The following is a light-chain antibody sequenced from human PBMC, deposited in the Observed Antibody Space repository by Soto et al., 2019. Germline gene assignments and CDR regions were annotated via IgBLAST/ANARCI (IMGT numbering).Light chain of an antibody. J-gene: IGLJ2*01. CDR1: SSDVGTYKY. Sequence: QSALTQPASVSASPGQSITTSCTGTSSDVGTYKYVSWYQHHPGKAPKLMIYDVSNRPSGVSNRFSGSKSGNTASLIISGLQTEDEADYYCSSYTTSSTLVFGGGTKVTVL. CDR2: DVS. CDR3: SSYTTSSTLV. V-gene: IGLV2-14*03.